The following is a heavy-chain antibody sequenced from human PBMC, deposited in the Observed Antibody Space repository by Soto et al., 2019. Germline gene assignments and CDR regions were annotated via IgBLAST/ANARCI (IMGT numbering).Heavy chain of an antibody. Sequence: ASVKVSCKAHGYTFTDYDINWVRQAAGHAPEWMGWMNPNTGNTAYAQKFQGRLTLTRETSMATAYMDLSSLTSEDTAVYYCARGFRRYSDLWAQGNMVTVSS. V-gene: IGHV1-8*01. CDR3: ARGFRRYSDL. D-gene: IGHD2-15*01. CDR2: MNPNTGNT. CDR1: GYTFTDYD. J-gene: IGHJ5*02.